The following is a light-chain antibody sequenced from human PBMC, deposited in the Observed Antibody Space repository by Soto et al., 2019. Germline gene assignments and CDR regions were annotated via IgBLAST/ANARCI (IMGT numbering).Light chain of an antibody. CDR2: AAS. J-gene: IGKJ5*01. CDR1: QSISTY. CDR3: QQSYRTPIT. Sequence: DIQLTQSPSPLSASGGERVAITCLASQSISTYLNWYQQKPGKAPKVLIYAASNLQSGVPPRFSGSGSGTDFTLTISSLQPEDVATYFCQQSYRTPITLGQGTRLEI. V-gene: IGKV1-39*01.